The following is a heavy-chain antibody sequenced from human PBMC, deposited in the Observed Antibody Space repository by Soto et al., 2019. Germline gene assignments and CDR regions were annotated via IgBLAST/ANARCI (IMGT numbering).Heavy chain of an antibody. V-gene: IGHV4-39*01. D-gene: IGHD3-10*01. Sequence: SGTLSLTCTVSGGSIRGSTNYWAWIRQSPGKGLEWIASIQYTGSSYYNPSLKSRLTISVDTSKNDFSLQLTSVTAADTALYYCVRHRGLSWSGFDYWGQGTLVTVSS. J-gene: IGHJ4*02. CDR2: IQYTGSS. CDR1: GGSIRGSTNY. CDR3: VRHRGLSWSGFDY.